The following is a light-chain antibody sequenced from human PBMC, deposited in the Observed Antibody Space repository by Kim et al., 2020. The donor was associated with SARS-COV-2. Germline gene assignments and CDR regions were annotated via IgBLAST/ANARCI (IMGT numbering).Light chain of an antibody. Sequence: SASVGDRVTITCRASQSINSWLAWYQQKPGKAPNLLIYKGSSLESGVPSRFSGSESGTEFTLTISSLQPDDFATYYCHQYDSYPYTFGQGTKLEI. CDR2: KGS. J-gene: IGKJ2*01. CDR3: HQYDSYPYT. V-gene: IGKV1-5*03. CDR1: QSINSW.